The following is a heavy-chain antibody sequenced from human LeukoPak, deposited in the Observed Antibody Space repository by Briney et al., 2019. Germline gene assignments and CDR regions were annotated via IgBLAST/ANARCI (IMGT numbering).Heavy chain of an antibody. CDR1: GGSISGYY. V-gene: IGHV4-59*12. D-gene: IGHD2-15*01. J-gene: IGHJ6*03. Sequence: SSETLSLTCTVSGGSISGYYLSWIRQPPGKGLEWIAYIYYSGSTDYSPSLKSRVTMSVDTSKNQFSLKLTSVTAADTAVYYCARDGGYCSGVTCYNHYYYMDVWGKGTTVTISS. CDR3: ARDGGYCSGVTCYNHYYYMDV. CDR2: IYYSGST.